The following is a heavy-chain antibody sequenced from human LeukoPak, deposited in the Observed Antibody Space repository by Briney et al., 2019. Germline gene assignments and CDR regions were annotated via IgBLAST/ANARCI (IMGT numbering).Heavy chain of an antibody. CDR2: IIPIFGTA. D-gene: IGHD2-2*01. V-gene: IGHV1-69*13. Sequence: GASVKVSCKASGGTFSSYAISWVRQAPGQGLEWMGGIIPIFGTANYAQRFQGRVTITADESTSTAYMELSSLRSEDTAVYYCAGEAYCSSTSCYPFDYWGQGTLVTVSS. J-gene: IGHJ4*02. CDR1: GGTFSSYA. CDR3: AGEAYCSSTSCYPFDY.